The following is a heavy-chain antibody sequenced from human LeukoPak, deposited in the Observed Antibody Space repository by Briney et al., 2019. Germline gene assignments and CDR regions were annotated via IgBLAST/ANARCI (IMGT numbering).Heavy chain of an antibody. CDR2: IGGSGSST. CDR1: GFTFSNSD. V-gene: IGHV3-23*01. Sequence: GGSLRLSCAASGFTFSNSDMSWVRQAPGKGLEWVSAIGGSGSSTFYADSVKGRFTVSRDNSKNTLYLQMSSLRAEDTAIYYCAKSRLTPHPWGQGTLVTVSS. D-gene: IGHD1-14*01. J-gene: IGHJ5*02. CDR3: AKSRLTPHP.